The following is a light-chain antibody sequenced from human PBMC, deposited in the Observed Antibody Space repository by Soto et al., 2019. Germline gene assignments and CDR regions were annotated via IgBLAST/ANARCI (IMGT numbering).Light chain of an antibody. CDR2: GAS. J-gene: IGKJ1*01. V-gene: IGKV3-20*01. CDR3: HQCDSSPWT. Sequence: EIVLTQSPGTLSLSPGERATLSCRASQSVSNNYLAWYQQKPGQAPRLLIYGASNRATGIPDRFSGSGSVTDFTLTISRLEPEDFAVFYCHQCDSSPWTFGQGTKVDIK. CDR1: QSVSNNY.